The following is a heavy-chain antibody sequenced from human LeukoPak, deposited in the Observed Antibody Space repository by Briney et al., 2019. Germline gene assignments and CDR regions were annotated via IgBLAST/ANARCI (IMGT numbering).Heavy chain of an antibody. D-gene: IGHD5-18*01. CDR2: ISWNSERT. CDR1: GFTFDDYA. V-gene: IGHV3-9*01. J-gene: IGHJ6*02. CDR3: AKGPDTDQIGYDYAMDV. Sequence: PGGSLRLSCAASGFTFDDYAMHWVRQAPGKGLEWVSGISWNSERTGYAGSVKGRFTISRDDRKRSLYLQMNNLKPEDTASYYCAKGPDTDQIGYDYAMDVWGQGTTVTV.